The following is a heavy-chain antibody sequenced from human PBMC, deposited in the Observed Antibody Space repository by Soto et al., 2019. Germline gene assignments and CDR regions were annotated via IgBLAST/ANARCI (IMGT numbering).Heavy chain of an antibody. J-gene: IGHJ4*02. CDR2: IGGSGTST. D-gene: IGHD6-19*01. V-gene: IGHV3-23*01. CDR3: AKDRKSGSGWYWDY. CDR1: GFPFSNFA. Sequence: QLGGSLSLSCAASGFPFSNFAMSWVRQAPGKGLEWVSAIGGSGTSTYDADSVKGRFSISRDNSKNTRYLQMNSLRAEDTAVYYCAKDRKSGSGWYWDYWGQGTLVTVSS.